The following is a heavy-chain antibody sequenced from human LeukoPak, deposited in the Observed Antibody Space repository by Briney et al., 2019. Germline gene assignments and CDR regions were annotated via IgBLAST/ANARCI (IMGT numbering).Heavy chain of an antibody. V-gene: IGHV4-34*01. D-gene: IGHD6-19*01. J-gene: IGHJ4*02. CDR1: GGSFSGYY. CDR3: ARISSGCLDY. CDR2: INHSGST. Sequence: SETLSLTCAVYGGSFSGYYWSWIRRPPGKGLEWIGEINHSGSTNYNPSLKSRVTISVDTSKNQFSLKLSSVTAADTAVYYCARISSGCLDYWGQGTLVTVSS.